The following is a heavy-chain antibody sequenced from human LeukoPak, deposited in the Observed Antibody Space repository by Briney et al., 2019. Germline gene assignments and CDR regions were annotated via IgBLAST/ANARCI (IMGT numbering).Heavy chain of an antibody. CDR2: IIPIFGTA. J-gene: IGHJ5*02. Sequence: GASVKVSCKASGGTFSSYAISWVRQAPGQGLEWMGGIIPIFGTANYAQTFQGRVTITTDESTSTAYMELSSLRSEDTAVYYCARDPPYSLGFDPWGQGTLVTVSS. V-gene: IGHV1-69*05. CDR3: ARDPPYSLGFDP. CDR1: GGTFSSYA. D-gene: IGHD2-21*01.